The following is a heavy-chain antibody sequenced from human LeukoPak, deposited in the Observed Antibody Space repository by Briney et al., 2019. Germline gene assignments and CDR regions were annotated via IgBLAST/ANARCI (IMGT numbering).Heavy chain of an antibody. Sequence: ASVKVSCKASGYTFTSYYMNWVRQAPGQGPEWMGIINPSDASTTYAQKFQGRVTMTRDMSTSTVYMELSSLRSEDTAVYYCARLARYSWSPISPLYYYYYMDVWAKGPRSPSP. CDR3: ARLARYSWSPISPLYYYYYMDV. CDR2: INPSDAST. V-gene: IGHV1-46*01. J-gene: IGHJ6*03. CDR1: GYTFTSYY. D-gene: IGHD1-26*01.